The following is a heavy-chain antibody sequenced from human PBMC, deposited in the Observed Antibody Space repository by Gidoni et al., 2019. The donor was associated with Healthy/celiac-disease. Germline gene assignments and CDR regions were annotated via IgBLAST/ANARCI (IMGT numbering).Heavy chain of an antibody. CDR3: ARRRAVVAATGGAFDI. V-gene: IGHV4-34*01. J-gene: IGHJ3*02. CDR1: GGSFSGYY. Sequence: QVQLQQWGAGLLKPSETLSLTCAVSGGSFSGYYWSWIRQPPGKGLEWIGEINHSGSTNYNPSLKSRVTISVDTSKNQFSLKLSSVTAADTAVYYCARRRAVVAATGGAFDIWGQGTMVTVSS. D-gene: IGHD2-15*01. CDR2: INHSGST.